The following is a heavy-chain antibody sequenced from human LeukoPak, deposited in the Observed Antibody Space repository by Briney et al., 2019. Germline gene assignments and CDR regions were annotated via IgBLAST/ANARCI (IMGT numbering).Heavy chain of an antibody. CDR2: IYHSGST. CDR3: ARGGESGGYGGYFAY. J-gene: IGHJ4*02. Sequence: SGTLSLTCAVSGGSISSSNWWSWVRQPPGKGLEWIGEIYHSGSTNYNPSLKSRVTISVDKSQNQFSLKLSSVTAADTAVYYCARGGESGGYGGYFAYWGQGTLVTVSS. D-gene: IGHD4-23*01. CDR1: GGSISSSNW. V-gene: IGHV4-4*02.